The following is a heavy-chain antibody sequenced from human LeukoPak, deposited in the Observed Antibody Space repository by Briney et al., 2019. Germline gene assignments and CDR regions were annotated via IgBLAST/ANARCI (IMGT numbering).Heavy chain of an antibody. CDR2: ISTSGDRT. Sequence: GSLRLSCAASGFTFSTYAMTWVRQAPGKGLEWVSGISTSGDRTYYADSVKGRFTISRDKSKNTVYLQMNSLRFEDTAMYYCARNWFDPWGQGTLVTVSS. CDR1: GFTFSTYA. CDR3: ARNWFDP. V-gene: IGHV3-23*01. J-gene: IGHJ5*02.